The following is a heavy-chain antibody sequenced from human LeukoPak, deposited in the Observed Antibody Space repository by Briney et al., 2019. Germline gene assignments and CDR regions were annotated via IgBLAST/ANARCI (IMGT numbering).Heavy chain of an antibody. CDR2: ISGGGDT. CDR3: ARHYYYDTGYYLRPFDY. V-gene: IGHV3-53*01. CDR1: GGSISSGGYY. J-gene: IGHJ4*02. D-gene: IGHD3-22*01. Sequence: PSETLSLTCTVSGGSISSGGYYWSWVRQAPGKGLEWVSTISGGGDTYYADSVKGRFTISRDNSQNTLFLQMNSLRAEDTALYYCARHYYYDTGYYLRPFDYWGQGTLVTVSS.